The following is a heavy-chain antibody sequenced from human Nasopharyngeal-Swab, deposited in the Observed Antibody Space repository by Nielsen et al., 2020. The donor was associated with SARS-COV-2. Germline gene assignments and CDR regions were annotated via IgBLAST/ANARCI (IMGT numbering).Heavy chain of an antibody. CDR3: ATRQRPSYSSGWYQQITDY. D-gene: IGHD6-19*01. V-gene: IGHV4-39*01. CDR2: IYYSGST. Sequence: WIRQPPGKGLEWIGSIYYSGSTYYNPSFKSRVTISVDTSKNQFSLKLSSVTAADTAVYYCATRQRPSYSSGWYQQITDYWGQGTLVTVSS. J-gene: IGHJ4*02.